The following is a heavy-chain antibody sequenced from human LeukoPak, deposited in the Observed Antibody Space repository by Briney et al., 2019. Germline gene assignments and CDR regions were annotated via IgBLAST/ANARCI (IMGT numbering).Heavy chain of an antibody. Sequence: SETLSLTCTVSGGSISSYCWSWIRQPAGKGLEWIGRIYTSGSTNYNPSLKSRVTMSVDTSRNQFSLKLSSVTAADTAVYYCARGYNWNDGFDYWGQGTLVTVSS. CDR3: ARGYNWNDGFDY. CDR1: GGSISSYC. D-gene: IGHD1-20*01. V-gene: IGHV4-4*07. J-gene: IGHJ4*02. CDR2: IYTSGST.